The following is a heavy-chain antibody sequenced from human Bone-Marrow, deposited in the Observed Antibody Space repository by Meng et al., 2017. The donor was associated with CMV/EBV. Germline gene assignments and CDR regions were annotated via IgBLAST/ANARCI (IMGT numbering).Heavy chain of an antibody. V-gene: IGHV3-23*01. CDR1: GFTFSSYA. CDR2: ISGSGGST. CDR3: ARDPAYYDFWSGYAYYFDY. J-gene: IGHJ4*02. Sequence: GESLKISCAASGFTFSSYAMSWVRQAPGKGLEWVSAISGSGGSTYYADSVKGRFTISRDNAKNTLYLQMNSLRAEDTAVYYCARDPAYYDFWSGYAYYFDYWGQGTLVTVSS. D-gene: IGHD3-3*01.